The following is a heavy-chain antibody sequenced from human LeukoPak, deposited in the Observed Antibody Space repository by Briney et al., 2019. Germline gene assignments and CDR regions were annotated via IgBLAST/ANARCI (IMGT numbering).Heavy chain of an antibody. CDR1: GFTFSGYV. Sequence: GGSLRLSCAASGFTFSGYVMTWVRQAPGKGLECVSSITFSSSHIYYADSVKGRFTISRDNSKNTLYLQMNSLRVEDTAVYYCAKEGYYGSGSFPDYWGQGTLVTVSS. V-gene: IGHV3-21*01. J-gene: IGHJ4*02. D-gene: IGHD3-10*01. CDR2: ITFSSSHI. CDR3: AKEGYYGSGSFPDY.